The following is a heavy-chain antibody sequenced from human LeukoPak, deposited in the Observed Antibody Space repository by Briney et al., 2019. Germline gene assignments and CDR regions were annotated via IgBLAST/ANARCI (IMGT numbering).Heavy chain of an antibody. CDR2: IDWDDDK. D-gene: IGHD3-22*01. J-gene: IGHJ4*02. V-gene: IGHV2-70*11. CDR1: GFSLSTSGMC. CDR3: ARIDDSSGYSDY. Sequence: SGPTLVNPTQTLTLTRTFSGFSLSTSGMCVSWIRQPPGKALEWLARIDWDDDKYYSTSLKTRLTISKDTSKNQVVLTMTNMDPVDTATYYCARIDDSSGYSDYWGQGTLVTVSS.